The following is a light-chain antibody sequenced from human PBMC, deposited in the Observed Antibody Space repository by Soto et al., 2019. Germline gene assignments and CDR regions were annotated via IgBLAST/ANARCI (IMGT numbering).Light chain of an antibody. V-gene: IGKV3-11*01. CDR3: QQRSNWPLT. Sequence: IVLTQSPATLSFSPGDRATLSCRPSQSVSSSLGWYQQKPGQAPRLLIYDTSNRATGIPARFSGSGSGTDFTLTISSLEPEDFAVYYCQQRSNWPLTFGGGTKV. J-gene: IGKJ4*01. CDR1: QSVSSS. CDR2: DTS.